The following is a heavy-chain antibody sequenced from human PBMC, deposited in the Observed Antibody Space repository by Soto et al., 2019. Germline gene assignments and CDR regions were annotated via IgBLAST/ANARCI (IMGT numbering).Heavy chain of an antibody. CDR1: GFTFGDYA. CDR3: TRVSPYCGGDGCAFDI. CDR2: IRSKAYGGTT. V-gene: IGHV3-49*04. D-gene: IGHD2-21*02. J-gene: IGHJ3*02. Sequence: GGSLRLSCTASGFTFGDYAMSLVRQSPGKGLEWVGFIRSKAYGGTTEYAASVKGRFTISRDDSKSIAYMQMNSLKTEDTAVYSCTRVSPYCGGDGCAFDIWGQGTMVTVSS.